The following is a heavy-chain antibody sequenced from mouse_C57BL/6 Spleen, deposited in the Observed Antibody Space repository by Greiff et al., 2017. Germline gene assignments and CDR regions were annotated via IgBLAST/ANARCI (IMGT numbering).Heavy chain of an antibody. CDR1: GYTFTSYT. CDR3: ARTGYYGSSYWYFDV. Sequence: QVQLQQSGAELARPGASVKMSCKASGYTFTSYTMHWVKQRPGQGLEWIGYINPSSGYTKNNQKFKDKATLTADKSSSTAYMQLSSLTSEDSAVYYCARTGYYGSSYWYFDVWGTGTTVTVSS. CDR2: INPSSGYT. J-gene: IGHJ1*03. D-gene: IGHD1-1*01. V-gene: IGHV1-4*01.